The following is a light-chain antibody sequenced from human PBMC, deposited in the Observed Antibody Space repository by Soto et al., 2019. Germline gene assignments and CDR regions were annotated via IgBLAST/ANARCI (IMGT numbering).Light chain of an antibody. Sequence: IVLTQSPATLSLSPGERATLSCRASQSVSTYLAWYQQKPGQAPRLLIYDASNRAAGIPARFSGSGSGTDFTLTISSLEPEDFAVYYCQQRYNWLLTFGGGTKVEIK. CDR3: QQRYNWLLT. V-gene: IGKV3-11*01. CDR2: DAS. CDR1: QSVSTY. J-gene: IGKJ4*01.